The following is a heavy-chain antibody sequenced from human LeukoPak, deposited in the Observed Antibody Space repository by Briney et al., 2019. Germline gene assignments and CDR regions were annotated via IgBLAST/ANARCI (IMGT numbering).Heavy chain of an antibody. J-gene: IGHJ6*03. CDR3: ARMGYSSGWFRTYYYYMDV. D-gene: IGHD6-19*01. Sequence: ASVKVSCKASGYTFTTYYIHWVRQAPGQGLEWMGWMNPNSGNTGYAQKFQGRVTMTRNTSISTAYMELSSLRSEDTAVYYCARMGYSSGWFRTYYYYMDVWGKGTTVTISS. CDR1: GYTFTTYY. V-gene: IGHV1-8*02. CDR2: MNPNSGNT.